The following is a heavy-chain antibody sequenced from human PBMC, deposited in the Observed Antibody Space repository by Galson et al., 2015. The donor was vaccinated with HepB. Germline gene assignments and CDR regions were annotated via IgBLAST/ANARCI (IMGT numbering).Heavy chain of an antibody. V-gene: IGHV5-51*01. CDR3: ARQLYPARPTYYYGMDV. J-gene: IGHJ6*02. Sequence: QSGAEVKKPGESLKISCKGSGYSFTSYWIGWVRQMPGKGLEWMGIIYPGDSDTRYSPSFQGQVTISADKSISTAYLQWSSLKASDTAMYYCARQLYPARPTYYYGMDVWGQGTTVTVSS. CDR1: GYSFTSYW. CDR2: IYPGDSDT. D-gene: IGHD6-6*01.